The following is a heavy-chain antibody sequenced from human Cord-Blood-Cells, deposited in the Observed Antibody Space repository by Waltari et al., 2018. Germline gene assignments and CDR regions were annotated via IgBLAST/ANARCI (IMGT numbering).Heavy chain of an antibody. CDR1: GFTFSSYA. D-gene: IGHD3-9*01. CDR2: ISYDGSNK. J-gene: IGHJ4*02. V-gene: IGHV3-30-3*01. CDR3: ARARLGYYDILTGYFDY. Sequence: QVQLVESGGGVVQPGRSLRLSCAASGFTFSSYAMHWVRQAPGKGLEWVAVISYDGSNKYYADSVKGRFTISRDNSKNTLYLQMNSLRAEDTAVYYCARARLGYYDILTGYFDYWGQGTLVTVSS.